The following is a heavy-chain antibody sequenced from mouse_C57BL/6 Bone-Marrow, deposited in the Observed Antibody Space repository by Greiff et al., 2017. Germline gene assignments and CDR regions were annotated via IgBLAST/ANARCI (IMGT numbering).Heavy chain of an antibody. CDR3: ALSIYYGSSYFDY. D-gene: IGHD1-1*01. Sequence: EVQLKQSVAELVRPGASVKLSCTASGFNIKNTYMHWVKQRPEQGLEWIGRIDPANGNTKYAPKFQGKATITADTSANTAYLQLSSLTSEDTAIYYCALSIYYGSSYFDYWGQGTTLTVSS. CDR2: IDPANGNT. J-gene: IGHJ2*01. CDR1: GFNIKNTY. V-gene: IGHV14-3*01.